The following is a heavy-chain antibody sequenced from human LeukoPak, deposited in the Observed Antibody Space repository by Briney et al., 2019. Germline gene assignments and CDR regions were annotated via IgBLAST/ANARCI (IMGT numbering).Heavy chain of an antibody. CDR1: GGTFSSYA. CDR2: IIPIFGTA. D-gene: IGHD5-12*01. V-gene: IGHV1-69*06. CDR3: ARPRGYSGYESLDY. J-gene: IGHJ4*02. Sequence: SVKVSCKASGGTFSSYAISWVRQAPGQGLEWMGGIIPIFGTANYAQKFQGRVTITADKSTSTAYMELSSLRSEDTAVYYCARPRGYSGYESLDYWGQGTLVTVSS.